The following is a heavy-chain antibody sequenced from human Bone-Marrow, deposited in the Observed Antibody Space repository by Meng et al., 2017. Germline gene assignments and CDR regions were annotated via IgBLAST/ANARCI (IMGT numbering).Heavy chain of an antibody. CDR1: GGSIRTYY. CDR2: INYSGRT. J-gene: IGHJ4*02. V-gene: IGHV4-59*01. Sequence: QLQLQESGSGLVKPSETLSLTCTVSGGSIRTYYWSWIRQSPEKGLEWIGYINYSGRTNYIPSLRSRATISVDPSKNQFSLNLRSVTAADTAVYYCARGPSHGGSYSDYWGQGTLVTVSS. CDR3: ARGPSHGGSYSDY. D-gene: IGHD2-21*02.